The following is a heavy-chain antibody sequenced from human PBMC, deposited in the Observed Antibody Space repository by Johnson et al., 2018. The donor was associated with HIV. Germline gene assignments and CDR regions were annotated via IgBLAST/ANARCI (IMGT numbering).Heavy chain of an antibody. CDR2: ISGSGGST. D-gene: IGHD1-1*01. Sequence: VQLVESGGGVIRPGGSLRLSCAASGFTFSSYAMSWVRQAPGKGLEWVSAISGSGGSTYYADSVKGRFTISRDNSKNTLYLQMNSLRADDTALYYCVRHGDWNFDIWGQGTVVTVSS. V-gene: IGHV3-23*04. J-gene: IGHJ3*02. CDR3: VRHGDWNFDI. CDR1: GFTFSSYA.